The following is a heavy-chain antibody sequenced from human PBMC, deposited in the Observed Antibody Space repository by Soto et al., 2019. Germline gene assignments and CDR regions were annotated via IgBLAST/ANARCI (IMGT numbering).Heavy chain of an antibody. V-gene: IGHV1-69*01. CDR3: ARDSRSSSPQGELDY. D-gene: IGHD6-6*01. CDR1: GGTFSSYA. J-gene: IGHJ4*01. CDR2: LIPIFGTA. Sequence: QVQLVQSGAEVKKPGSSVKVSCKASGGTFSSYAISWVRQSPGQGLEWMGGLIPIFGTANYEQEFQGRVTITADDSTSTAYMELSSLRSEDTAVYYCARDSRSSSPQGELDYWGHGTLVTVSS.